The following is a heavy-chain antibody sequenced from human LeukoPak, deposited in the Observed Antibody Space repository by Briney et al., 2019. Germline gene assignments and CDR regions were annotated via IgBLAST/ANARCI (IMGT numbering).Heavy chain of an antibody. CDR2: IYYSGST. J-gene: IGHJ6*02. V-gene: IGHV4-59*01. D-gene: IGHD5-18*01. CDR3: ARALMRYGYYYGMDV. Sequence: PSETLSLTCTVSGGSISSYYWSWNRQPPGKGLEWIGYIYYSGSTNYNPSLKSRVTISVDTSKNQFSLKLSSVTAADTAVYYCARALMRYGYYYGMDVWGQGTTVTVSS. CDR1: GGSISSYY.